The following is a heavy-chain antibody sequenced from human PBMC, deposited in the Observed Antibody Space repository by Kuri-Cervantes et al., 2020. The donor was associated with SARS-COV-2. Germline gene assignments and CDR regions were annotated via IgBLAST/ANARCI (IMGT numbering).Heavy chain of an antibody. V-gene: IGHV4-59*01. D-gene: IGHD5-24*01. Sequence: SETLSLTCAVYGGSFSGYYWSWIRQPPGKGLEWIGYIYYSGSTNYNPSLKSRVTISVDTSKNQFSLKLSSVTAADTAVYYCARVDGYNKNFDYWGQGTLVTVSP. CDR3: ARVDGYNKNFDY. J-gene: IGHJ4*02. CDR1: GGSFSGYY. CDR2: IYYSGST.